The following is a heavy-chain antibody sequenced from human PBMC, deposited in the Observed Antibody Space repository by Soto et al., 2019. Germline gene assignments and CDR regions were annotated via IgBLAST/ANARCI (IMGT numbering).Heavy chain of an antibody. Sequence: GASVKVSCKASGYTFTSYDINWVRQATGQGLEWMGWMNPNSGNTGYAQKFQGRVTMTRNTSISTAYMELSSLRSEDTAVYYCARPAGGLYSSGLDLEYWGQGNLVTVSS. J-gene: IGHJ4*02. CDR1: GYTFTSYD. D-gene: IGHD6-19*01. CDR2: MNPNSGNT. CDR3: ARPAGGLYSSGLDLEY. V-gene: IGHV1-8*01.